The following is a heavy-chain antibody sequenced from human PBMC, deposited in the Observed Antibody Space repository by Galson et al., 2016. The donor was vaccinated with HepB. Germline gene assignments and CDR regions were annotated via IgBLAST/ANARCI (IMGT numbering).Heavy chain of an antibody. CDR3: AKISPVGYNSGWGGSFDI. D-gene: IGHD6-19*01. CDR1: GFTFSNYG. Sequence: SLRLSCAASGFTFSNYGMHWVRQAPGKGLEWVAVISDDESNEYYADSVKGRFTISRDNSKNTLYLQMNSLRAEDAAVYYCAKISPVGYNSGWGGSFDIWGRGTMVTVSS. CDR2: ISDDESNE. J-gene: IGHJ3*02. V-gene: IGHV3-30*18.